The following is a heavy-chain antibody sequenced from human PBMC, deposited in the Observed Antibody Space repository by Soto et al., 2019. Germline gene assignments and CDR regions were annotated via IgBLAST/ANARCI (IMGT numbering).Heavy chain of an antibody. V-gene: IGHV4-30-2*01. CDR3: ARDSRIYSYGIDD. CDR1: GGSISSGGYS. Sequence: PSETLSLTCAVSGGSISSGGYSWSWIRQPPGKGLEWIGYIYHSGSTYYNPSLKSRVTISVDRSKNQFSLKLSSVTAADTAVYYCARDSRIYSYGIDDWGQGTLVTVAS. J-gene: IGHJ4*02. CDR2: IYHSGST. D-gene: IGHD5-18*01.